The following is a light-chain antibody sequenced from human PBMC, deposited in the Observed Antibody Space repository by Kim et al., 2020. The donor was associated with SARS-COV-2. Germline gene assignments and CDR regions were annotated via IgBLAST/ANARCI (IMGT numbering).Light chain of an antibody. Sequence: QSALTQPASVSGSPGQSITISCTGTSRDVGGYNYVSWYQQHPGKAPKLMIYDVSNRPSGVSNRFSGSKSGNTASLTISGLQAEDEADYYCNSYTSSSTLVFGGGTQLTVL. J-gene: IGLJ2*01. CDR3: NSYTSSSTLV. V-gene: IGLV2-14*03. CDR2: DVS. CDR1: SRDVGGYNY.